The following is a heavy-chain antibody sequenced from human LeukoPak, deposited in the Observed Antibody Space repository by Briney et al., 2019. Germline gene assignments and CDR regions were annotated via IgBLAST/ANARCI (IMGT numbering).Heavy chain of an antibody. CDR2: IYYSGST. CDR1: GGSISNSSYY. J-gene: IGHJ3*02. V-gene: IGHV4-39*07. Sequence: SETLSLTCTVSGGSISNSSYYWGWIRQPPGKGLEWIGRIYYSGSTYYNPSLKSRVIISVDTSKNQFSLRLSSVTAADTAVYYCFRSAAGAFDIRGQGTMVIVSS. CDR3: FRSAAGAFDI. D-gene: IGHD3-10*01.